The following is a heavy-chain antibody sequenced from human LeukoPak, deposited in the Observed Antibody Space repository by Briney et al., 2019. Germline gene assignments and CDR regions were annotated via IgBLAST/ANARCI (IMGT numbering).Heavy chain of an antibody. CDR2: ISSSGSTI. D-gene: IGHD5-18*01. CDR1: GFTFNTYG. Sequence: GESLRLSCAASGFTFNTYGVNWVRQAPGKGLEWVSSISSSGSTIYYADSVKGRFTISRDNAKNSLYLQMNSLRAEDTAVYYCATTGIQNWFDPWGQGTLVTVSS. J-gene: IGHJ5*02. V-gene: IGHV3-48*03. CDR3: ATTGIQNWFDP.